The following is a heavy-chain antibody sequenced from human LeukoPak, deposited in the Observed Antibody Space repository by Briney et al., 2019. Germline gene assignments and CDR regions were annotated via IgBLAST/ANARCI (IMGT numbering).Heavy chain of an antibody. CDR3: ARVGYDSSGYFLNWFDP. CDR2: IKQDGSEK. J-gene: IGHJ5*02. CDR1: GFTFSSYW. D-gene: IGHD3-22*01. V-gene: IGHV3-7*01. Sequence: GSLRLSCAASGFTFSSYWMSWVRQAPGKGLEWVANIKQDGSEKYYVDSVKGRFTIARDNAKNSLYLQMNSLRAEDTAVYYCARVGYDSSGYFLNWFDPWGQGTLVTVSS.